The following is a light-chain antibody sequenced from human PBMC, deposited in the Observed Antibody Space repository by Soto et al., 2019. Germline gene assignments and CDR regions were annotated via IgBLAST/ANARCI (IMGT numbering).Light chain of an antibody. J-gene: IGLJ1*01. CDR2: DVS. Sequence: QSALTQPASVSGSPGQSITISCTGTSSDVGGYNYVSWYQHHPGKAPKLMIYDVSYRPSGVSNRFSGSESGNTASLTISGLQAEDEADYYCSSYSSSRSYVFGTGTKLTVL. V-gene: IGLV2-14*03. CDR1: SSDVGGYNY. CDR3: SSYSSSRSYV.